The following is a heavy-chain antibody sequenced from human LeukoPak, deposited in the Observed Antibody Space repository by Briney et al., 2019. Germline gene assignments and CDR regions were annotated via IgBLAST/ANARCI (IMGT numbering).Heavy chain of an antibody. CDR3: ARDGVRIQLWLEYYYYMDV. V-gene: IGHV1-2*02. CDR2: INPNSGGT. D-gene: IGHD5-18*01. CDR1: GYTFTGYY. Sequence: GASVKVSCKASGYTFTGYYMHWVRQAPGQGLEWMGWINPNSGGTNYAQKFQGRVTMTRDTSISTAYMELSRLRSDATAVYYCARDGVRIQLWLEYYYYMDVWGKGTTVTVSS. J-gene: IGHJ6*03.